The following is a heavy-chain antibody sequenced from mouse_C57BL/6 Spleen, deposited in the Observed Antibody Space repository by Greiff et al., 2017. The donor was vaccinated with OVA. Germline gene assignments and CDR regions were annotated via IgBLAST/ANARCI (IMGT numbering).Heavy chain of an antibody. Sequence: EVQGVESGGGLVQPGGSLKLSCAASGFSFNTYAMNWVRQAPGKGLEWVARIRSKSNNYATYYADSVKDRFTISRDDSESMLYLQMNNLKTEDTAMYYCVRGSNGNYYAMDYWGQGTSVTVSS. D-gene: IGHD1-1*01. V-gene: IGHV10-1*01. CDR1: GFSFNTYA. J-gene: IGHJ4*01. CDR2: IRSKSNNYAT. CDR3: VRGSNGNYYAMDY.